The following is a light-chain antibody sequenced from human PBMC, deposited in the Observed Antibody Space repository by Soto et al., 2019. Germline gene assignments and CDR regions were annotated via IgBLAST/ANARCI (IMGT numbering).Light chain of an antibody. Sequence: EIVLTQSPATLSLSPWERATLSCRASQSVSSYLAWYQQKPGQAPRLLIYDASNRATGIPARFSGSGSGTDFTLTISSLEPEDFVVYYCQQRSNWPPKLTFGGGTKVEIK. CDR1: QSVSSY. CDR2: DAS. CDR3: QQRSNWPPKLT. V-gene: IGKV3-11*01. J-gene: IGKJ4*01.